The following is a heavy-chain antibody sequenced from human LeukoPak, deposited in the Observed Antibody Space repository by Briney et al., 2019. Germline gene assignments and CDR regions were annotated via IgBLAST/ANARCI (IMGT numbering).Heavy chain of an antibody. CDR3: ARDRDSNAYNLNHFDD. CDR2: IWYDGSNK. V-gene: IGHV3-33*01. Sequence: PGGSLRLSCAASGFTFSSFAMHWVRQAPGKGLEWVAIIWYDGSNKYYADSVKGRFTISRDNSKNTLYLQMTSLRAEDTAVYYCARDRDSNAYNLNHFDDWGQGTLVTVSS. D-gene: IGHD3-22*01. CDR1: GFTFSSFA. J-gene: IGHJ4*02.